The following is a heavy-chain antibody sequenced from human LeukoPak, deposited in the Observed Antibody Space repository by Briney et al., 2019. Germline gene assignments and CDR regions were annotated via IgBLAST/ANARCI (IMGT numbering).Heavy chain of an antibody. CDR1: GFTFSNYG. Sequence: GGALRLSCAASGFTFSNYGMHWVRQAPGKGLEWVAFIRYDGSNKYYADSVKGRFSISRDKAKNQLYLQMNSLRAEDTAVYCCAKDRWDSSGWYLGYWGQGTLVTVSS. D-gene: IGHD6-19*01. CDR2: IRYDGSNK. V-gene: IGHV3-30*02. J-gene: IGHJ4*02. CDR3: AKDRWDSSGWYLGY.